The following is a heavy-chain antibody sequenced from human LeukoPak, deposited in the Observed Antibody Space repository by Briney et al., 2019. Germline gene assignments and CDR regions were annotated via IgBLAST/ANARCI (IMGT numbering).Heavy chain of an antibody. CDR1: GGSISSSSYY. CDR2: IYYRGST. CDR3: ARVWERGSYGDAFDI. V-gene: IGHV4-39*07. D-gene: IGHD1-26*01. Sequence: SETLSLTCTVSGGSISSSSYYWGWIRQPPGKGLEWIGSIYYRGSTYYNPSLKSRVTISVDTSKNQFSLKLSSVTAADTAVYYCARVWERGSYGDAFDIWGQGTMVTVSS. J-gene: IGHJ3*02.